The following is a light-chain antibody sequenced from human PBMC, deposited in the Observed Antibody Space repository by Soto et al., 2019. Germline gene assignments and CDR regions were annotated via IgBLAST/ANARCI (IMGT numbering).Light chain of an antibody. CDR1: NNGS. CDR3: QVWDSSSDYGV. V-gene: IGLV3-21*04. J-gene: IGLJ3*02. Sequence: SYELTQPPSVSVAPGETATITCRGHNNGSVHWYQQKPGQAPVLVMSYDSDRPSGIPERFSGSNSGNTATLTVSRVEAGDEADYYCQVWDSSSDYGVFGGGTKLTVL. CDR2: YDS.